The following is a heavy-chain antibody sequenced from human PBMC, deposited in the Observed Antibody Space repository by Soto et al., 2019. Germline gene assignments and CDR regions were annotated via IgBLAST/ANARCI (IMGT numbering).Heavy chain of an antibody. CDR3: AREVQVRPPAFGY. Sequence: QVQLVQSGAEMKKPGSSVKVSCQSSGGTFNTYAMNWVRQAPGQGPEWMGDISPMFGAANYAPKFQGRVTITADEATGTSYMQLGSLTSEYTALYFCAREVQVRPPAFGYWGQGTLVTVSS. CDR2: ISPMFGAA. CDR1: GGTFNTYA. D-gene: IGHD3-10*01. J-gene: IGHJ4*02. V-gene: IGHV1-69*19.